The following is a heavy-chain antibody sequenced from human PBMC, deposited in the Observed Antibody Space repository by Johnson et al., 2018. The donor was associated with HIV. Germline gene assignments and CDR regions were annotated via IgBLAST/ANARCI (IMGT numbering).Heavy chain of an antibody. Sequence: QVQLVESGGGVVQPGRSLRLSCAASGFTFSSYAMHWVRQAPGKGLEWVAVISYDGSNKYYADSVKGRFTISRDNSKNTLYLQMNSLRGEDSAVYYCAKPLSPYYYDSSGYYQPFDAFDIWGQGTMVTVSS. V-gene: IGHV3-30-3*02. CDR3: AKPLSPYYYDSSGYYQPFDAFDI. CDR2: ISYDGSNK. D-gene: IGHD3-22*01. CDR1: GFTFSSYA. J-gene: IGHJ3*02.